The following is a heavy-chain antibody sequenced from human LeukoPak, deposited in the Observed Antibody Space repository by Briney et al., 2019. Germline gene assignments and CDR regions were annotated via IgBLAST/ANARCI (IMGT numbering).Heavy chain of an antibody. CDR1: GFTFSGSA. CDR3: TRLLDTAMIISALDY. V-gene: IGHV3-73*01. CDR2: ISGKANSYAT. D-gene: IGHD5-18*01. Sequence: PGGSLKLSCAASGFTFSGSAIHWVRQASGKGLEWVGRISGKANSYATAYAASVKGRFTISRDDSKNTAYLLMNSLKTEDTAVYYCTRLLDTAMIISALDYWGQGTRVTVSS. J-gene: IGHJ4*02.